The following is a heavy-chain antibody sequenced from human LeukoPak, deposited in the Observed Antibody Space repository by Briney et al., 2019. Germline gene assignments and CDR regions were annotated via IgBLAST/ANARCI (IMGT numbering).Heavy chain of an antibody. Sequence: SETLSLTSAVYGGSFAGYYWSWNRQPHGEGLEWIGEIIHRGSTNYDPSLKAQFTISVDTTKSQFSRKLSSLTAADTAAYHCPQAPFSPDAFDIWNRARMVTVSS. CDR1: GGSFAGYY. D-gene: IGHD2/OR15-2a*01. CDR2: IIHRGST. J-gene: IGHJ3*02. V-gene: IGHV4-34*12. CDR3: PQAPFSPDAFDI.